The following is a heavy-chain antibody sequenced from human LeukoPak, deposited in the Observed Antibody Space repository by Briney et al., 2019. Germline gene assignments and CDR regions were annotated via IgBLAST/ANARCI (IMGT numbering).Heavy chain of an antibody. Sequence: GGSLRLSCAASGFTFSNAWMSWVRQAPGKGLEWVGRIKSKYDGGNTDYAAPAKGRFTISRDDSKNTVYLQMNSLKSEDTALYYCTTDDGSSGDPLDDWGQGTLVTVSS. CDR2: IKSKYDGGNT. J-gene: IGHJ4*02. V-gene: IGHV3-15*01. D-gene: IGHD4-17*01. CDR3: TTDDGSSGDPLDD. CDR1: GFTFSNAW.